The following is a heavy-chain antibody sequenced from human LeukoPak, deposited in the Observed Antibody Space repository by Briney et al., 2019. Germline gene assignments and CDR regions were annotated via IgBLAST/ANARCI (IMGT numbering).Heavy chain of an antibody. J-gene: IGHJ3*02. CDR2: MESDGSST. CDR3: AREYRYGDYQRDAFDI. V-gene: IGHV3-74*01. Sequence: GGSLRLSCAASGFTFSSYWMYWVRQAPGKGLVWVSRMESDGSSTSYADSVKGRFTISRDNAKNTLYLQMTSLRAEDTAVYYCAREYRYGDYQRDAFDIWGQGTMVTVSS. CDR1: GFTFSSYW. D-gene: IGHD4-17*01.